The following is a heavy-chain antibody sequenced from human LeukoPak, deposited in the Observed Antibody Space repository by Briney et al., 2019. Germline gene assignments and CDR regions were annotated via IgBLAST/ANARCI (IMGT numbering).Heavy chain of an antibody. D-gene: IGHD1-26*01. CDR3: AREGPSGSYSPYFDY. CDR2: ISSSSSTI. J-gene: IGHJ4*02. Sequence: GGSLRLSCAASGFIFSSYSMNWVRQAPGKGLEWVSYISSSSSTIYYADSVKGRFTISRDNAKNSLYLQMNSLRAEDTAVYYCAREGPSGSYSPYFDYWGQGTLVTVSS. V-gene: IGHV3-48*04. CDR1: GFIFSSYS.